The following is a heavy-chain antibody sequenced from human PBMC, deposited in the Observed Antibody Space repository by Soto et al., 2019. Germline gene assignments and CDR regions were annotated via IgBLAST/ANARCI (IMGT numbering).Heavy chain of an antibody. CDR1: GDTFSTHA. V-gene: IGHV1-69*06. Sequence: QVQMVQSGAEVKKPGSSVKVSCKASGDTFSTHAISWVRLAPGQGLTWMGGIIPLYGTTYYAQNFQGRVTITADKSTSTAYMDLTSLRSEDTAFYYCARDSYCSGESCHEGRFDSGGKGPRVTVSS. CDR2: IIPLYGTT. J-gene: IGHJ5*01. D-gene: IGHD2-15*01. CDR3: ARDSYCSGESCHEGRFDS.